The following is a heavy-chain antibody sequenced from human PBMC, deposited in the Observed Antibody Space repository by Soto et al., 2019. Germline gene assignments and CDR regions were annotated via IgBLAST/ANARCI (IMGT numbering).Heavy chain of an antibody. CDR2: IYYSGSS. V-gene: IGHV4-39*01. Sequence: SGTLSLTCTVSGGSISSSGYYWGWIRQPPGKGLEWIGSIYYSGSSYYNPSLKSRVTISVDTSKNQFSLKLSSVTAADTAVYYCARPVVLKGSYYGMDVWGQGTTVTVSS. CDR1: GGSISSSGYY. CDR3: ARPVVLKGSYYGMDV. J-gene: IGHJ6*02. D-gene: IGHD2-15*01.